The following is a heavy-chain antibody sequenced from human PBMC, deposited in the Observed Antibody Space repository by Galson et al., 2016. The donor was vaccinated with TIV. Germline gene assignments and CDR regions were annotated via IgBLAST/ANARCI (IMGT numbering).Heavy chain of an antibody. D-gene: IGHD3-22*01. CDR3: ARDAGTYYHAFDV. Sequence: ETLSLTCGVYGGSFSGYCWSWIRQPPGKGLEWIGEINHSGGTNYNPSLKSRVTISLDTSKNQFSLKLSSVTAADTAVYFCARDAGTYYHAFDVWGQGTMVTVSS. CDR2: INHSGGT. J-gene: IGHJ3*01. V-gene: IGHV4-34*01. CDR1: GGSFSGYC.